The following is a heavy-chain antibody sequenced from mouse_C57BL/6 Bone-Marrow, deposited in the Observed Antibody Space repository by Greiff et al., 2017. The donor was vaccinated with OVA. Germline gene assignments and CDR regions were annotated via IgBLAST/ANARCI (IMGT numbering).Heavy chain of an antibody. CDR2: FHPYNDDT. CDR3: ARPGDYDGDWFAY. Sequence: QVQLQQSGAELVKPGASVTMSCRASGYTFTTYPIEWMKQNHGKSLEWIGNFHPYNDDTKYNEKFKGKATLTVEKSSSTVYLELSRLTSDDSAVYYCARPGDYDGDWFAYWGQGTLVTVSA. V-gene: IGHV1-47*01. D-gene: IGHD2-4*01. CDR1: GYTFTTYP. J-gene: IGHJ3*01.